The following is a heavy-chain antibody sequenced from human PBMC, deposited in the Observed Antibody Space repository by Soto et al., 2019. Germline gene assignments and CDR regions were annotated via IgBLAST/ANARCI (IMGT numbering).Heavy chain of an antibody. J-gene: IGHJ5*02. CDR1: GGSISSSY. CDR3: ARDKYCSGGSCRKNWFDP. Sequence: SETLSLTCTVSGGSISSSYWSWIRQPPGKGLEWLAYIYDDGSANYNPSLKSRATISLDMSKNQFSLKLTPVTAADTAVYYCARDKYCSGGSCRKNWFDPWGQGTLVTVSS. CDR2: IYDDGSA. V-gene: IGHV4-59*01. D-gene: IGHD2-15*01.